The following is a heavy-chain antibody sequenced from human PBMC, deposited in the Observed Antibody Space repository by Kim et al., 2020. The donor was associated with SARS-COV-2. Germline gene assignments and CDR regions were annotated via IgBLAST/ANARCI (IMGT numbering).Heavy chain of an antibody. CDR3: ARAPTKGYSYGYPLGAFDI. CDR1: GGTFSSYA. V-gene: IGHV1-69*04. J-gene: IGHJ3*02. Sequence: SVKVSCKASGGTFSSYAISWVRQAPGQGLECMGRIIPILGIANYAQKFQGRVTITADKSTSTAYMELSSLRSEDTAVYYCARAPTKGYSYGYPLGAFDIWGQGTMVTVSS. CDR2: IIPILGIA. D-gene: IGHD5-18*01.